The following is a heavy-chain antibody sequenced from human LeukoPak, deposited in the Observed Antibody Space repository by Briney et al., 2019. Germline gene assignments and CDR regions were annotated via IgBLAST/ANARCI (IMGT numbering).Heavy chain of an antibody. J-gene: IGHJ3*02. D-gene: IGHD3-22*01. V-gene: IGHV1-8*01. CDR1: GYTFTSYD. Sequence: APVKVSCKASGYTFTSYDINWVRQATGQGLEWMGWMNPNSGNTGYAQKFQGRVTMTRNTSISTAYMELSSLRSEDTAVYYCAREEYYDSSGYSGNDAFDIWGQGTMVTVPS. CDR2: MNPNSGNT. CDR3: AREEYYDSSGYSGNDAFDI.